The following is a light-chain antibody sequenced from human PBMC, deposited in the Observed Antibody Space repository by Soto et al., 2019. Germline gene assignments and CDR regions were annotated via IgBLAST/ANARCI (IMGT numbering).Light chain of an antibody. CDR3: EKYNGI. CDR2: DAS. CDR1: QSFNRW. Sequence: DIQMTQSPSTLSASVGDRVTITCRASQSFNRWLAWYQQKPGKAPKVLIYDASSLNSGGPSRISGSGSGTEFTLTLNALQADDSATYYCEKYNGIFGGGTKLEIK. J-gene: IGKJ4*01. V-gene: IGKV1-5*01.